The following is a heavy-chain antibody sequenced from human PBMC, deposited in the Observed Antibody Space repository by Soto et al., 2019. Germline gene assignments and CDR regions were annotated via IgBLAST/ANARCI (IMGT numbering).Heavy chain of an antibody. D-gene: IGHD3-9*01. CDR2: ISYDGSNK. CDR3: AKDAYYDILTGYSDYYFDY. Sequence: QVQLVESGGGVVQPGRSLRLSCAASGFTFSSYGMHWVRQAPGKGLEWVAVISYDGSNKYYADSVKGRFTISRDNSKNTLYLQMNSLSAEDTAVYYCAKDAYYDILTGYSDYYFDYWGQGTLVTVSS. CDR1: GFTFSSYG. V-gene: IGHV3-30*18. J-gene: IGHJ4*02.